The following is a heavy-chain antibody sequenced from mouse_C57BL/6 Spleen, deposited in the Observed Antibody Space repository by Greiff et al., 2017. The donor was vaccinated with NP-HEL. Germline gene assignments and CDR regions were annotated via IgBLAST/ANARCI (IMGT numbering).Heavy chain of an antibody. CDR2: IYPGDGDT. CDR1: GYAFSSSW. CDR3: ARSGGYYYGSTDGAMDY. J-gene: IGHJ4*01. V-gene: IGHV1-82*01. D-gene: IGHD1-1*01. Sequence: QVQLQQSGPELVKPGASVKISCKASGYAFSSSWMNWVKQRPGKGLEWIGRIYPGDGDTNYNGKFKGTATLTADKSSSTAYMQLSSLTSEDSAVYYCARSGGYYYGSTDGAMDYWGQGTSVTVSS.